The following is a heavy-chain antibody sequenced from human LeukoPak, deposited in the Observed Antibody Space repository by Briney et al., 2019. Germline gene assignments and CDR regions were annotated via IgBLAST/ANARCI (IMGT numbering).Heavy chain of an antibody. CDR2: ISGSGGST. D-gene: IGHD2-2*01. CDR3: AKALPYQED. J-gene: IGHJ4*02. CDR1: GFMFSSYA. Sequence: PGGSLRLSCAASGFMFSSYAMSWVRRAPGKGLEWVSGISGSGGSTYYADSVKGRFTISRDNSKNTLYLQMNSLRADDTAVYYCAKALPYQEDWGQGTLVTVSP. V-gene: IGHV3-23*01.